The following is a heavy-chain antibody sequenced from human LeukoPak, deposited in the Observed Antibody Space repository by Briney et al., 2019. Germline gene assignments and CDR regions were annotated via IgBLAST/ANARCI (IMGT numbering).Heavy chain of an antibody. CDR3: TRGVAISTSGWYDTFDY. V-gene: IGHV3-64*02. CDR1: AFTFRDYA. J-gene: IGHJ4*02. CDR2: ISTDGSRI. Sequence: PGGSLRLSCAASAFTFRDYAMYCVRQAPGKGLEYVSVISTDGSRIYYADSVKGRFTISRDNSKNTLYLQMGSLRAEDMAFYYCTRGVAISTSGWYDTFDYWGQGALVTVSS. D-gene: IGHD6-19*01.